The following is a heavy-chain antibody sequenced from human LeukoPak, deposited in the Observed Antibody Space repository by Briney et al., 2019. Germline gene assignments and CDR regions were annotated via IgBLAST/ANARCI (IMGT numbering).Heavy chain of an antibody. CDR3: TKGRGSSWYLHFDY. CDR2: ISGSGGTT. V-gene: IGHV3-23*01. Sequence: GGSLRLSCAASGFTVSSYAMRWVRQAPGKGLEWVLCISGSGGTTYYADCVQGRFTLSKDDSKNSLSLQMSSLKAEDTAVYYWTKGRGSSWYLHFDYWGQGTLVTVSS. J-gene: IGHJ4*02. D-gene: IGHD6-13*01. CDR1: GFTVSSYA.